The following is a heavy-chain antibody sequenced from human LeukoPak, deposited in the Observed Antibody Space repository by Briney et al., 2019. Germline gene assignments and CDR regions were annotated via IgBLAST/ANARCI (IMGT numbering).Heavy chain of an antibody. CDR3: AKLQRIAAAGEDWFDP. Sequence: GGSLRLSCAASGFTFSNHAMSWVRQAPGQGLEWVSGISASGGGTYYADSVKGRFTISRDNSKNTLYLQMNSLRAEDTAVYYCAKLQRIAAAGEDWFDPWGQGTLVTVSS. V-gene: IGHV3-23*01. CDR2: ISASGGGT. CDR1: GFTFSNHA. D-gene: IGHD6-13*01. J-gene: IGHJ5*02.